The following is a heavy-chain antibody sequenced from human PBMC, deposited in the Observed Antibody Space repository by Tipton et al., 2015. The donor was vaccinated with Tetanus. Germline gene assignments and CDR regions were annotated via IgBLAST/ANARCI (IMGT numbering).Heavy chain of an antibody. D-gene: IGHD6-19*01. CDR3: ASLPKHWLAPRGAP. Sequence: LRLSCAVSGGSFSGTYWSWVRQPPGKGLEWIGEINHRGGTMYNPSLKSRVTISGDTSKNQFSLNLTSVTAADTAVYYCASLPKHWLAPRGAPWGQGTRVTVSS. CDR1: GGSFSGTY. V-gene: IGHV4-34*01. J-gene: IGHJ5*02. CDR2: INHRGGT.